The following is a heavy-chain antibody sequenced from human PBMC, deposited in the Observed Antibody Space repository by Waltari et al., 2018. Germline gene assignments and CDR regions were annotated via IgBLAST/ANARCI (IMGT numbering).Heavy chain of an antibody. V-gene: IGHV1-69*10. Sequence: QVQLVQSGAEVKKPGSSVKVSCKASGGTFSSYAISWVRQAPGRGLEWMGGIIPILGIANYAKKYQGRVTITADKSTSTAYMELSSLRSEDTAVYYCASSLPRDHDHYYYYYMDVWGKGTTVTVSS. CDR3: ASSLPRDHDHYYYYYMDV. CDR2: IIPILGIA. CDR1: GGTFSSYA. D-gene: IGHD2-21*02. J-gene: IGHJ6*03.